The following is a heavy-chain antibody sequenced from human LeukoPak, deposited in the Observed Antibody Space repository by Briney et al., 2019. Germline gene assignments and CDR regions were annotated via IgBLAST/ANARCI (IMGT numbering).Heavy chain of an antibody. Sequence: NTSETLSLTCTVSGYSISSGYYWGWIRQPPGKGLEWIGSIYHSGSTYYNPSLKSRVTISVDTSKNQFSLKLSSVTAADTAVYYCARLRSGYDLFDYWGQGTLVTVSS. CDR1: GYSISSGYY. V-gene: IGHV4-38-2*02. D-gene: IGHD5-12*01. J-gene: IGHJ4*02. CDR3: ARLRSGYDLFDY. CDR2: IYHSGST.